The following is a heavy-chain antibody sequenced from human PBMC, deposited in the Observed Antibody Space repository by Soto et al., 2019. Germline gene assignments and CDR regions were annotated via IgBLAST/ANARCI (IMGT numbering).Heavy chain of an antibody. CDR1: GFSFTGYY. J-gene: IGHJ5*02. D-gene: IGHD3-16*01. Sequence: ASVKVSCKASGFSFTGYYIHWLRQAPGQGLEWMGWINAHSGGTEYAQKFQGRVTLTRDTSIATAYLTLTSLTSDDTALYYCAKDLTRQPAYWLDPWGQGTQGTVSS. V-gene: IGHV1-2*02. CDR3: AKDLTRQPAYWLDP. CDR2: INAHSGGT.